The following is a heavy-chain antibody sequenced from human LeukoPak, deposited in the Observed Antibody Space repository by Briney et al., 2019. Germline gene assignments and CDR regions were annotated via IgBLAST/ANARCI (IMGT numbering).Heavy chain of an antibody. J-gene: IGHJ5*02. Sequence: ASVKVSCKASGYTFTGYYMHWVRQAPGQGLEWMGWINPNSGGTNYAQKFQGRVTMTRDTSISTAYMELSSLRSEDTAVYYCARERHYYDSSGYYHWGQGTLVTVSS. CDR3: ARERHYYDSSGYYH. CDR2: INPNSGGT. V-gene: IGHV1-2*02. CDR1: GYTFTGYY. D-gene: IGHD3-22*01.